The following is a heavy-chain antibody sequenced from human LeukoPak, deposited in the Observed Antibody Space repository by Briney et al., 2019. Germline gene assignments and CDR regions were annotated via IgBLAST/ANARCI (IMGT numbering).Heavy chain of an antibody. D-gene: IGHD2-21*02. CDR1: GFTVSSNY. J-gene: IGHJ4*02. Sequence: GGSLRLSCAASGFTVSSNYMSWVRQAPGKGLEWVSVIYSGGSTYYADSVKGRFTISRDNSKNTLYLQMNSLRAEDTAVYYCTTMFDIVVVTAILHFDYWGQGTLVTVSS. CDR2: IYSGGST. CDR3: TTMFDIVVVTAILHFDY. V-gene: IGHV3-53*01.